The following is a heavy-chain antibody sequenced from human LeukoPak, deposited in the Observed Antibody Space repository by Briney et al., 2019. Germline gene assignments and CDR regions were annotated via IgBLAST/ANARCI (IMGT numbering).Heavy chain of an antibody. V-gene: IGHV1-2*02. CDR1: GYTFSGFY. CDR3: ARGSGLEGFDY. J-gene: IGHJ4*02. Sequence: ASVKVSCKASGYTFSGFYIHWVRQAPGQGLEWMGWINPNSGGTNYPQKFQGRVTMTTDTSISTVYMELSRVRSGGTAMYYCARGSGLEGFDYWGQGTLVTVSS. CDR2: INPNSGGT. D-gene: IGHD6-19*01.